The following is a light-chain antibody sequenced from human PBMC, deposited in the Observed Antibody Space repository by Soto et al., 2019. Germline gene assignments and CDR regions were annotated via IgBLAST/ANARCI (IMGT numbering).Light chain of an antibody. Sequence: EFVLTQSPGTLSLSPGERATLSCRASQSISSSFLAWYQHKPGQAPRLLIYGASFRGAGIPDRFSGGGSGTDFTLNISRLEPEDFAVYYCQRYGSSPPLTFGGGTKVEI. J-gene: IGKJ4*01. CDR3: QRYGSSPPLT. V-gene: IGKV3-20*01. CDR1: QSISSSF. CDR2: GAS.